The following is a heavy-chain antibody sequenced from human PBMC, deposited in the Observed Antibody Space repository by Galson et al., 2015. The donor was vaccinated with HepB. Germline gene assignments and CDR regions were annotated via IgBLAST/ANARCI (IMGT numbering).Heavy chain of an antibody. V-gene: IGHV3-73*01. Sequence: SLRLSCAASGFTFSGSAMHWVRQASGKGLEWVGRIRSKANSYATAYAASVKGRFTISRDDSKNTAYLQMNSLKTEDTAVYYCTRPGYYYDSSGYYPDYWGQGTLVTVSS. CDR3: TRPGYYYDSSGYYPDY. CDR1: GFTFSGSA. J-gene: IGHJ4*02. D-gene: IGHD3-22*01. CDR2: IRSKANSYAT.